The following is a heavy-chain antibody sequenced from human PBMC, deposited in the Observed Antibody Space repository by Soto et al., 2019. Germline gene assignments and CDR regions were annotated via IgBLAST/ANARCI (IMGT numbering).Heavy chain of an antibody. Sequence: SETLSLTCTVSGGSISSGGYYWSWTRQHPGKGLEWIGYIYYSGSTYYNPSLKSRVTISVDTSKNQFSLKLSSVTAADTAVYYCARSRKTTVVNAFDIWGQGTMVTVSS. CDR3: ARSRKTTVVNAFDI. D-gene: IGHD4-17*01. CDR2: IYYSGST. CDR1: GGSISSGGYY. J-gene: IGHJ3*02. V-gene: IGHV4-31*03.